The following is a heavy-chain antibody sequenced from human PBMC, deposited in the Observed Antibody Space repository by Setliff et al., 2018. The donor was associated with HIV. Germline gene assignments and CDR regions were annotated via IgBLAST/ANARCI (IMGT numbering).Heavy chain of an antibody. J-gene: IGHJ5*02. V-gene: IGHV4-4*09. CDR1: GGSISISD. CDR2: IYTSGNT. CDR3: ARRSAWFDP. Sequence: SETLSLTCTVSGGSISISDWSWIRQPPGKGLEWIGCIYTSGNTNYDPPLKSRVTISVDTSKNQFSLKLASVTAADTAVYFCARRSAWFDPWGQGTLVTVSS.